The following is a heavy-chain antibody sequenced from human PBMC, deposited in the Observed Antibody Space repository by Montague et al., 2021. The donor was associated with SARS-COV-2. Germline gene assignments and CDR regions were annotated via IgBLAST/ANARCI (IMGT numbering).Heavy chain of an antibody. J-gene: IGHJ4*02. Sequence: SLRLSCAASGFTFSTFWMTWVRQVPGKGLEWVANIKKDGSEKYYVDSVKGRFTISRDNAKNSLYLQLDSLRAEDTAVYYCARGYDRSGYQCWGQGTLVTVSS. CDR2: IKKDGSEK. CDR1: GFTFSTFW. CDR3: ARGYDRSGYQC. V-gene: IGHV3-7*05. D-gene: IGHD3-22*01.